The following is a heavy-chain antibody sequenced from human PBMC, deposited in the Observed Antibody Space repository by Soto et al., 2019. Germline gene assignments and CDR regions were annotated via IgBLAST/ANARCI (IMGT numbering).Heavy chain of an antibody. Sequence: SETLSLTCTVSGGSISSGGYYWSWIRQHPGKGLEWIGYIYYSGSTYYNPSLKSRVTISVDTSKNQFSLKLSSVTAADTAVYYCARAAAAGTDFDYWGQGTLVTVSS. D-gene: IGHD6-13*01. CDR3: ARAAAAGTDFDY. J-gene: IGHJ4*02. CDR1: GGSISSGGYY. CDR2: IYYSGST. V-gene: IGHV4-31*03.